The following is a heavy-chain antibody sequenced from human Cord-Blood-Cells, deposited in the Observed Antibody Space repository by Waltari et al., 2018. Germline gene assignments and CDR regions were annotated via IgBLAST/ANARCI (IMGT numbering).Heavy chain of an antibody. CDR3: ARDRYSSSYFDY. V-gene: IGHV1-69*09. CDR2: IIPILGIA. J-gene: IGHJ4*02. Sequence: QVQLVQSGAEVKKPGSSVKVSCKAPGGTFSSYAISGVRQAPGQGLEWMGRIIPILGIANYAQKFQGRVTITADKSTSTAYMELSSLRSEDTAVYYCARDRYSSSYFDYWGQGTLVTVSS. CDR1: GGTFSSYA. D-gene: IGHD6-6*01.